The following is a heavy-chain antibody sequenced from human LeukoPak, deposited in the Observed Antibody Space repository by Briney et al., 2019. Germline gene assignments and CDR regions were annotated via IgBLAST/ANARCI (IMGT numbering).Heavy chain of an antibody. CDR3: ATDHRENNYAYYFDY. V-gene: IGHV1-69*06. Sequence: SVKVSCKASRGTFSNYTISWVRQAPGQGLEWMGGIIPLFGTPTYAQKFQGRVTITADKSTSTAYMDLSSLRSDDTAVYYCATDHRENNYAYYFDYWGQGTLVTVTS. CDR2: IIPLFGTP. CDR1: RGTFSNYT. D-gene: IGHD1/OR15-1a*01. J-gene: IGHJ4*02.